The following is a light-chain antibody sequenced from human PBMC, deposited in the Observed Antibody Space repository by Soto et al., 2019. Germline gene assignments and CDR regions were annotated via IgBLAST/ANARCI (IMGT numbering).Light chain of an antibody. V-gene: IGKV1-5*01. J-gene: IGKJ1*01. Sequence: DIQMTQSPSTLSASVGDRVTITCRASQSISSWLAWYQQKPGKAPKLLIYDASILGSGVPSRFSGSGSGTEFTLAWSGLQPDDVASYYCQQYNSYLWTFGQGTKVEIK. CDR2: DAS. CDR3: QQYNSYLWT. CDR1: QSISSW.